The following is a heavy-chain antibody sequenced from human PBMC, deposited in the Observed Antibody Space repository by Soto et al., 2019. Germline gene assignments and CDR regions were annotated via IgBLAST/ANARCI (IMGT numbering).Heavy chain of an antibody. J-gene: IGHJ5*02. V-gene: IGHV4-4*02. Sequence: QVQLQESGPGLVKPSGTLSLTCAVSGGSISSSNWWSWVRQPPGKGLEWIGEIYHSGSTNYNPSLKSRVTISVDKSNSECSLKLRSVTGADTAVYYCARDTYYDFWSGYLSPRVGNWSDPWGQGTLVTVSS. D-gene: IGHD3-3*01. CDR1: GGSISSSNW. CDR3: ARDTYYDFWSGYLSPRVGNWSDP. CDR2: IYHSGST.